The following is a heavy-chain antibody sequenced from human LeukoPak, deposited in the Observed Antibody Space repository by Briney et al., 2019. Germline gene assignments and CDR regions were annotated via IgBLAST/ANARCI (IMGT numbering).Heavy chain of an antibody. CDR1: GFMFSADD. J-gene: IGHJ4*02. CDR3: AKGRGYSGYDFFDY. Sequence: GGSLRLSCSDSGFMFSADDMHWVRQAPRKGLEYVSRFSFTGNNTYCAASLKGRFTISRDNSKNTLYLQMNSLRAEDTALYYCAKGRGYSGYDFFDYWGQGTLVTVSS. D-gene: IGHD5-12*01. V-gene: IGHV3-64*04. CDR2: FSFTGNNT.